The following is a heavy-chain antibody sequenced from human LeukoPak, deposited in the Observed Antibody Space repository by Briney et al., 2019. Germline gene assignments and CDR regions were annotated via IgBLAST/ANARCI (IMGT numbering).Heavy chain of an antibody. V-gene: IGHV4-59*10. CDR3: ASGPRGYFDY. D-gene: IGHD3-16*01. CDR2: IYTSGST. J-gene: IGHJ4*02. Sequence: KPSETLSLTCAVYGGSFSGYYWSWIRQPAGKGLEWIGRIYTSGSTNYNPSLKSRVTISVDTSKNQFSLKLSSVTAADTAVYYCASGPRGYFDYWGQGTLVTVSS. CDR1: GGSFSGYY.